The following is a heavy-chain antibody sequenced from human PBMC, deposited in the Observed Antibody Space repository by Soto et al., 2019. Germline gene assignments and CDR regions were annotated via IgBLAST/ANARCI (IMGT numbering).Heavy chain of an antibody. CDR3: ARLTGSYQLGKWFDP. CDR2: ITPGFGSG. CDR1: GGTFSSYT. V-gene: IGHV1-69*06. J-gene: IGHJ5*02. Sequence: QVQLGQSGAEVKEPGSSVNVSCKASGGTFSSYTISWVRQAPGQGFEWMGGITPGFGSGNYAQKFQGRVTITADKSTRTVYMALSSFTSADTALYYCARLTGSYQLGKWFDPWGQVTLVTVSS. D-gene: IGHD1-26*01.